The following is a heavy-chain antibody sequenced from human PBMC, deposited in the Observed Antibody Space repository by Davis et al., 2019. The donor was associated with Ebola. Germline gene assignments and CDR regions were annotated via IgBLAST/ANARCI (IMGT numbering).Heavy chain of an antibody. D-gene: IGHD2-15*01. CDR1: GFTSTSYA. CDR3: AKDWEDIVVVVAATNYYYGMDV. Sequence: AGSLTLSCAASGFTSTSYAMRCVRQAPGTVLVWVSATSGRGGMSYYADSVKGRFTISRDNSKNTLYLQMHSLRAEDTAVYYCAKDWEDIVVVVAATNYYYGMDVWGQGTTVTVSS. J-gene: IGHJ6*02. V-gene: IGHV3-23*01. CDR2: TSGRGGMS.